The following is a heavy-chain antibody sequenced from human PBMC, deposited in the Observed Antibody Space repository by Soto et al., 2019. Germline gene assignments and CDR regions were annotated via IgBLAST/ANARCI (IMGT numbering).Heavy chain of an antibody. Sequence: KYSETLSLTCTVSGGSICSGDYYWSWIRQPPGKGLEWIGYIYYSGSTYYNPSLKSRVTISVDKSKNQFSLKLSSVTAADTAVYYCARAREGLFTMGYFDPWGQGTLVTVSS. CDR2: IYYSGST. J-gene: IGHJ5*02. D-gene: IGHD3-10*01. CDR1: GGSICSGDYY. V-gene: IGHV4-30-4*01. CDR3: ARAREGLFTMGYFDP.